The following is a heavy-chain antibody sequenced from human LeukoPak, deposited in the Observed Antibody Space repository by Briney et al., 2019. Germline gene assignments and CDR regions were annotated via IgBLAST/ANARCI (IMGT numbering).Heavy chain of an antibody. V-gene: IGHV4-34*01. J-gene: IGHJ6*03. Sequence: SETLSLTCAVYGGSFSGYYWSWIRHPPGKGLEWIGEINHSGSTNYNPSLKSRVTISVDTSKNQFSLKLSSVTAADTAVYYCARDGRNMDVWGKGTTVTVSS. CDR2: INHSGST. CDR3: ARDGRNMDV. CDR1: GGSFSGYY.